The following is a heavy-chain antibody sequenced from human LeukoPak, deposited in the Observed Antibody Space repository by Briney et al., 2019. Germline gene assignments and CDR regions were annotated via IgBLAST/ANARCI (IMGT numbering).Heavy chain of an antibody. CDR1: GFTFSSYS. V-gene: IGHV3-21*01. Sequence: PGGSLRLSCAASGFTFSSYSMNWVRQAPGKGLEWVSSISGSSYIYYEDSVKGRFTISRDNAKNSLYLQMNSLRAEDTAVYYCASSRCSSTSCYYYFDYWGQGTLVTVSS. CDR2: ISGSSYI. D-gene: IGHD2-2*01. CDR3: ASSRCSSTSCYYYFDY. J-gene: IGHJ4*02.